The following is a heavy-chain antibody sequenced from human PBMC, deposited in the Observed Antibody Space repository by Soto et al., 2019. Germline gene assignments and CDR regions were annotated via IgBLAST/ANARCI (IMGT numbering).Heavy chain of an antibody. CDR2: IIPILGIA. CDR3: ARVFEVVPAAIVGWFAP. Sequence: GASVKVSCKASGGTFSSYTISWVRQAPGQGLEWMGRIIPILGIANYAQKFQGRVTITADKSTSTAYMELSSLRSEDTAVYYCARVFEVVPAAIVGWFAPGGKGTLVPVSS. V-gene: IGHV1-69*02. J-gene: IGHJ5*02. D-gene: IGHD2-2*01. CDR1: GGTFSSYT.